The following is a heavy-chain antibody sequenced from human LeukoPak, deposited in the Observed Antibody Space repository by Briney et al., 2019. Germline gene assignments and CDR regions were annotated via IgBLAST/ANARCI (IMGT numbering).Heavy chain of an antibody. CDR3: ARVWDSYGDQSSFDY. CDR2: INHSGST. Sequence: SETLSLTCAVYGGSFSGYYWSWIRQPPGKGLEWIGEINHSGSTNYNPSLKSRVTISVDTSKNQFSLKLSSVTAADTAVYYCARVWDSYGDQSSFDYWGQGTLVTVSS. J-gene: IGHJ4*02. D-gene: IGHD5-18*01. CDR1: GGSFSGYY. V-gene: IGHV4-34*01.